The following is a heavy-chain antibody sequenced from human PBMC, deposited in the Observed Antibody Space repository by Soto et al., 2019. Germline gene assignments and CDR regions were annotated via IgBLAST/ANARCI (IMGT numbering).Heavy chain of an antibody. J-gene: IGHJ4*02. CDR1: GGSINSGGYY. CDR3: AREPSI. Sequence: QVQLQESGPGLVKPSQTLSLTCTVSGGSINSGGYYWSWIRQHPGKGLEWIGYLYYSGSTYYNPSLKRRVTIPVAPSMPRSSLTLSSVTAADTAVYYCAREPSIWGPGTLVTVSS. V-gene: IGHV4-31*03. CDR2: LYYSGST.